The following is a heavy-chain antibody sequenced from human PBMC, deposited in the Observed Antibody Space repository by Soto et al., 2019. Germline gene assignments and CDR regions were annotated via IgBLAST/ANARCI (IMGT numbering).Heavy chain of an antibody. Sequence: ITLEESGPTLVKPTETLTLTCTFSGFSLTTGVGVGWVRQPPGKALEWLALVYWDDDKHYTPSLMSRLTITEAISKGQVVLTMTNMDPVDSATYYCATLTADFWGAGTLVSVSS. J-gene: IGHJ4*02. CDR2: VYWDDDK. V-gene: IGHV2-5*02. CDR3: ATLTADF. CDR1: GFSLTTGVG.